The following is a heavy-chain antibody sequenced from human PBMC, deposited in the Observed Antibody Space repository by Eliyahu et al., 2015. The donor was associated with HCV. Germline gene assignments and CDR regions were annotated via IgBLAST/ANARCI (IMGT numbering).Heavy chain of an antibody. Sequence: QVQLQESGPGLVKPSXTLSLTCTVPGGSITTCYWSWIRQPPGTGLEWFGXXPYRGXTNYNPPLKSRVTISVDXSKNQFSLNLTSVTAADTAVYYCAXGGGGIAVAGTGGWFDPWGQGTLVTVSS. CDR2: XPYRGXT. CDR1: GGSITTCY. CDR3: AXGGGGIAVAGTGGWFDP. V-gene: IGHV4-59*01. D-gene: IGHD6-19*01. J-gene: IGHJ5*02.